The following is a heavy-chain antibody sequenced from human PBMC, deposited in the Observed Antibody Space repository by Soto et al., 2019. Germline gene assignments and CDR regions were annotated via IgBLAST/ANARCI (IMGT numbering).Heavy chain of an antibody. J-gene: IGHJ6*03. CDR2: IWYDGSNK. V-gene: IGHV3-33*01. CDR3: ARAQRGYSYGFMDV. Sequence: SLRLSCAASGFTFSSYGMHWVRQAPGKGLEWVAVIWYDGSNKYYADSVKGRFTISRDNSKNTLYLQMNSLRAEDTAVYYCARAQRGYSYGFMDVWGKGTTVTVSS. D-gene: IGHD5-18*01. CDR1: GFTFSSYG.